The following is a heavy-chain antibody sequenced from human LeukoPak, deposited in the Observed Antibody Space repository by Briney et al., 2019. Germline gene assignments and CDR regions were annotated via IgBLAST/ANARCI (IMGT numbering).Heavy chain of an antibody. CDR3: AKQLGYCSDGSCYFPY. CDR1: GFTFSSSA. J-gene: IGHJ4*02. D-gene: IGHD2-15*01. Sequence: GGSLRLSCAASGFTFSSSAMSWVRQAPGKGLEWVSAISNNGGYTYYADSVQGRFTISRDNSKSTLCLQMNSLRAEDTAVCYCAKQLGYCSDGSCYFPYWGQGTLVTVSS. V-gene: IGHV3-23*01. CDR2: ISNNGGYT.